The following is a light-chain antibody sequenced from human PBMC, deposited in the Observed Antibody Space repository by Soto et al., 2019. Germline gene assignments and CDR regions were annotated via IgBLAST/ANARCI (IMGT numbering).Light chain of an antibody. V-gene: IGKV3-20*01. CDR1: QSISSNY. Sequence: IVLTQSPGTLSLSPGTRATLSCRASQSISSNYLAWYQQKPGQPPRLLIYGSSSRATGITDRFSGGGSGTDFTLTISRLEPEDFAMYYCQHYGASPYTFGQGTKLEIK. CDR2: GSS. CDR3: QHYGASPYT. J-gene: IGKJ2*01.